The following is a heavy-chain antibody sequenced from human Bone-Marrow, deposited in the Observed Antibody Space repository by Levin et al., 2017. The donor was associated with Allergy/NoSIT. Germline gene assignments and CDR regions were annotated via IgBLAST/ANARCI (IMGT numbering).Heavy chain of an antibody. CDR1: GFRLSSSG. CDR3: AKDGPGRGYGAVTY. Sequence: GESLKISCAASGFRLSSSGMHWVRQAPGKGLEWVAVISHEGSNKYYGDSVKGRFTISRDTSNNTLFLEMNSLTTEDTAVDYCAKDGPGRGYGAVTYWSQGTLVTVSS. J-gene: IGHJ4*02. V-gene: IGHV3-30*18. D-gene: IGHD4/OR15-4a*01. CDR2: ISHEGSNK.